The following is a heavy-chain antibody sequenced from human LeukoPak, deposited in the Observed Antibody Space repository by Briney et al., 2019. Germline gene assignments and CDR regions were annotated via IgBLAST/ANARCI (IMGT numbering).Heavy chain of an antibody. Sequence: ASVKVSCKASGGTFSSYAISWVRQAPGQGLEWVGGIIPIFGTANYAQKFQGRVTITTYESTSTAYMELSSLRSEDTAVYYCARVPTTYYYDSSGYYNHYWGQGTLVTVSS. CDR1: GGTFSSYA. J-gene: IGHJ4*02. D-gene: IGHD3-22*01. V-gene: IGHV1-69*05. CDR3: ARVPTTYYYDSSGYYNHY. CDR2: IIPIFGTA.